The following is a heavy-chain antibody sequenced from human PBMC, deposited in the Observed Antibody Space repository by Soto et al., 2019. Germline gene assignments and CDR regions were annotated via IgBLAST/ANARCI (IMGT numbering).Heavy chain of an antibody. CDR2: ISGSASST. D-gene: IGHD2-2*01. CDR1: GFTFSSYA. J-gene: IGHJ6*04. Sequence: GGSLRLSCAASGFTFSSYAMSWVRQAPGKGLEWVSGISGSASSTYYADSVKGRFTISRDNSKNTLYLQMNSLRAEDTAVYYCAKAQSLSNTPADVWGKGTTVTVSS. V-gene: IGHV3-23*01. CDR3: AKAQSLSNTPADV.